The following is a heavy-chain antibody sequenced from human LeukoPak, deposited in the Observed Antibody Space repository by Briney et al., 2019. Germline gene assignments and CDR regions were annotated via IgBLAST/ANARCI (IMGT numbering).Heavy chain of an antibody. D-gene: IGHD2-2*01. V-gene: IGHV1-69*04. CDR1: GGTFSSYA. J-gene: IGHJ5*02. Sequence: ASVKVSCKASGGTFSSYAISWVRQAPGQGLEWMGRIIPIFGIANYAQKFQGRVTITADKSTSTAYMELSSLRSEDTAVYYCARGKVVVENWFDPWGQGTLSPSPQ. CDR2: IIPIFGIA. CDR3: ARGKVVVENWFDP.